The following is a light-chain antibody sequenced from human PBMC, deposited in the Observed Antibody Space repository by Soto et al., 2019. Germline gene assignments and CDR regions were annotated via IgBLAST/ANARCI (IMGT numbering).Light chain of an antibody. CDR2: DAS. Sequence: EIVLTQSPATLSLSPGERATLSGRASQSVSSYLAWYQQKPGQAPRLLIYDASNRATGIPARFSGSGSGTDFTLTISSLEPADFAVYYCQQRSNWPPTFGQGTKVEIK. V-gene: IGKV3-11*01. CDR3: QQRSNWPPT. J-gene: IGKJ1*01. CDR1: QSVSSY.